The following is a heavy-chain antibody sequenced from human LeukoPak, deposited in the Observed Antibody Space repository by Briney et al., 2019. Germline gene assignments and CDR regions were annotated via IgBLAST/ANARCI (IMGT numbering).Heavy chain of an antibody. D-gene: IGHD2-15*01. V-gene: IGHV4-39*01. Sequence: SETLSLTCTVSGGSISSSSYYWGWIRQPPGKGLEWIGSIYYSGSTYYNPSLKSRITISVDTSKNQFSLKLSSVTAADTAVYYCARRKDIVVVVAARRSAGAFDIWGQGTMVTVSS. CDR2: IYYSGST. CDR1: GGSISSSSYY. CDR3: ARRKDIVVVVAARRSAGAFDI. J-gene: IGHJ3*02.